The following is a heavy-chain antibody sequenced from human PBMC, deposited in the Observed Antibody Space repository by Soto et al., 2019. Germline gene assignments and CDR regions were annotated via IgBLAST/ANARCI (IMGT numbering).Heavy chain of an antibody. CDR2: ISDDGSRA. Sequence: PXGSLRLSCTASGFTFSMYCMHWVRPVPGKGPEWVSRISDDGSRAGYADSVKGRFTISRDNAKNTLYLEMHVLRADDTAVYYCTTRPRPSSVGTGAFWGQGTPVTVSS. J-gene: IGHJ4*02. CDR3: TTRPRPSSVGTGAF. CDR1: GFTFSMYC. D-gene: IGHD3-10*01. V-gene: IGHV3-74*01.